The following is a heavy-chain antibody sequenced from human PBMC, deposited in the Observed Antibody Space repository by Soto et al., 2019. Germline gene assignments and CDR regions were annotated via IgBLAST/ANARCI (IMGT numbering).Heavy chain of an antibody. D-gene: IGHD3-22*01. CDR1: GGSISSYY. CDR2: IYYSGST. CDR3: AIVIPSYYASSGVFDY. Sequence: PSETLSLTCTVSGGSISSYYWSWVRQPPGKGLEWIGYIYYSGSTNYNPSLKSRVTISVDTSKNQFSLKLSSVTAADTAVYSCAIVIPSYYASSGVFDYSGQGTLITVSA. J-gene: IGHJ4*02. V-gene: IGHV4-59*01.